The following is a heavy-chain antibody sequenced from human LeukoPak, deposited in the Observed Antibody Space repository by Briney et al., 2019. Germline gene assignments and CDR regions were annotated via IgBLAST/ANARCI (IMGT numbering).Heavy chain of an antibody. D-gene: IGHD2-21*02. Sequence: PGGSLRLSCAASCFTLSSYAMGWVRQAPGKGLEWVSAISGSGGSTYYADSVKGRFTISRDNAKNSLYLQMNSLRAEDTAVYYCARLVTRGNWFGPWGQRTLVTVSS. CDR3: ARLVTRGNWFGP. V-gene: IGHV3-23*01. CDR1: CFTLSSYA. J-gene: IGHJ5*02. CDR2: ISGSGGST.